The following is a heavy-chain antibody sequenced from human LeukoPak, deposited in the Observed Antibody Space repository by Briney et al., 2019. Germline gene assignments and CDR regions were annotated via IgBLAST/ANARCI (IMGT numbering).Heavy chain of an antibody. CDR2: IRALGGRT. D-gene: IGHD5-12*01. V-gene: IGHV3-23*01. Sequence: GGSLRLSCAASGFTFSNYAMSWVRQAPGKGLEWVSGIRALGGRTYYADSVKGRFTISRDSSKSTLYVQMNSLRAEDTAVYYCAKDRGSSDYGISVRGRNCFDPWGQGTLVTVSS. J-gene: IGHJ5*02. CDR1: GFTFSNYA. CDR3: AKDRGSSDYGISVRGRNCFDP.